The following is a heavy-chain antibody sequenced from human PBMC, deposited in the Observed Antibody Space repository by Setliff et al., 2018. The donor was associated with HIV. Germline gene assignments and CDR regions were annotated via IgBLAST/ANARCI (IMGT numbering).Heavy chain of an antibody. CDR3: TTCTAWYPGIFDY. V-gene: IGHV3-7*03. D-gene: IGHD6-13*01. CDR1: GFTFSSYW. Sequence: GGSLRLSCAASGFTFSSYWMNWVRQAPGKGLEWVANIKQDGSERSYLDSVKGRFTISRDNAKNSLFLQMNSLRAEDTAVYYCTTCTAWYPGIFDYWGQGTLVTVSS. J-gene: IGHJ4*02. CDR2: IKQDGSER.